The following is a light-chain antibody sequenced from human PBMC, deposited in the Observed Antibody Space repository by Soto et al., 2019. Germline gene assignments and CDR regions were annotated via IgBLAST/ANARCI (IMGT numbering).Light chain of an antibody. Sequence: DIVMTQSPLSLPVTPGEAASLSCSSSQSLLHKNGNNYFNWYLQKPGQSPQVLIYMGYKRASGVTDRFSGSGSGTYFTLKISRVEAEDAGVYYCMQALQTPRTVGPVTKVDIK. CDR3: MQALQTPRT. CDR1: QSLLHKNGNNY. V-gene: IGKV2-28*01. CDR2: MGY. J-gene: IGKJ1*01.